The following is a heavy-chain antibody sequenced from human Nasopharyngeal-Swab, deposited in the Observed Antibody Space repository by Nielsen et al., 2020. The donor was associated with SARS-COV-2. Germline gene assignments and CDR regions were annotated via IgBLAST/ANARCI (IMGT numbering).Heavy chain of an antibody. CDR3: ARDSRTKSHYSGNPFARFDP. J-gene: IGHJ5*02. CDR1: GYTFTGYY. V-gene: IGHV1-2*06. Sequence: ASVKVSCKASGYTFTGYYMHWVRQAPGQGLEWMGRINPNSGNTNYAQKLQGRVTMTTDTSTSTAYMELRSLRSDDTAVYYCARDSRTKSHYSGNPFARFDPWGQGTLVTVSS. D-gene: IGHD1-26*01. CDR2: INPNSGNT.